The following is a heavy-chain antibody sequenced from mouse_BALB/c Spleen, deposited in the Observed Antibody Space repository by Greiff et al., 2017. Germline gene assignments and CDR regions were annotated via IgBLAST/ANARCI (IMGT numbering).Heavy chain of an antibody. CDR3: ARRTVQLDY. J-gene: IGHJ2*01. D-gene: IGHD4-1*01. CDR1: GYTFTSYN. CDR2: IYPGNGDT. V-gene: IGHV1-12*01. Sequence: QVQLQQPGAELVKPGASVKMSCKASGYTFTSYNMHWVKQTPGQGLEWIGAIYPGNGDTSYNQKFKGKATLTADKSSSTAYMQLSSLTSEDSAVYYCARRTVQLDYWGQGTTLTVSS.